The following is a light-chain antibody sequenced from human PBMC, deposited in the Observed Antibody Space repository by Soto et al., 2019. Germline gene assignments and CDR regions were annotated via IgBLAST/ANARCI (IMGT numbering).Light chain of an antibody. CDR3: HESNTPVP. V-gene: IGKV1-5*01. Sequence: DIQMTQSPSTLSASVGDRVAITCRASQNIGSRLAWYQQKPDEAPKLLIYDASSLESGVPLRFGGSGSGTDVTLSISSLQADYCANYYCHESNTPVPCGGGTK. CDR2: DAS. J-gene: IGKJ4*01. CDR1: QNIGSR.